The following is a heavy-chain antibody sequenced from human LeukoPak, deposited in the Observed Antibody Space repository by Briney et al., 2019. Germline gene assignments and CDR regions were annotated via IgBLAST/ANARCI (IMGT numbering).Heavy chain of an antibody. Sequence: ASVKVSCKASGGTFSSYAISWVRQAPGQGLEWMGWISAYNGNTNYAQKLQGRVTMTTDTSTSTAYMELRSLRSDDTAVYYCARTIYDFWSGYYGDYYYGMDVWGQGTTVTVSS. J-gene: IGHJ6*02. V-gene: IGHV1-18*01. CDR2: ISAYNGNT. CDR3: ARTIYDFWSGYYGDYYYGMDV. CDR1: GGTFSSYA. D-gene: IGHD3-3*01.